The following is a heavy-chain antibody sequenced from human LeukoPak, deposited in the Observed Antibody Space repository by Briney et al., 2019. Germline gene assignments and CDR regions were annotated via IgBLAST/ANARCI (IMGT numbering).Heavy chain of an antibody. V-gene: IGHV4-59*05. CDR3: ASVGWGVFDY. J-gene: IGHJ4*02. CDR1: GGSISSYY. D-gene: IGHD3-10*01. Sequence: SETLSLTCTVSGGSISSYYWSWIRQPPGKGLEWIGSIYYSGSTYYNPSLKSRVTISVDTSKNQFSLKLSSVTAADTAVYYCASVGWGVFDYWGQGTLVTVSS. CDR2: IYYSGST.